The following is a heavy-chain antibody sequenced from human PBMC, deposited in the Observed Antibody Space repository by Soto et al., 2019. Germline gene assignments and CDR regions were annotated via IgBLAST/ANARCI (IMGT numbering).Heavy chain of an antibody. CDR2: IYPGDSDT. CDR1: GYSFTSYW. J-gene: IGHJ6*02. Sequence: PGESLKISCKGSGYSFTSYWIGWVRQMPGKGLEWMGIIYPGDSDTRYSPSFQGQVTISADKSISTAYLQWSSLKASDTAIYYCASKRASCYSTGDYYYGMDVWGQGTTVTVSS. D-gene: IGHD2-15*01. CDR3: ASKRASCYSTGDYYYGMDV. V-gene: IGHV5-51*01.